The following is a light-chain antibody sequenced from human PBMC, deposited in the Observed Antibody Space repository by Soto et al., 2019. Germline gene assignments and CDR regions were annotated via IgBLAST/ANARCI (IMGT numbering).Light chain of an antibody. Sequence: IQLTRSPSSLSASVGDRVTITCRASQGISSNLAWYQQKPGKVPKLLISDASTLQSGVPSRLSGSGSGTDFTLTISSLQPEDFATYYCQQFKSYPLTFGGGTKVDIK. V-gene: IGKV1-9*01. CDR3: QQFKSYPLT. J-gene: IGKJ4*01. CDR1: QGISSN. CDR2: DAS.